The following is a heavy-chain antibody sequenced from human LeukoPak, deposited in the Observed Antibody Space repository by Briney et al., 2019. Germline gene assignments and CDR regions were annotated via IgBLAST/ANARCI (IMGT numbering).Heavy chain of an antibody. CDR3: VRASSTSCYLKDGCAFDI. J-gene: IGHJ3*02. CDR2: INPNSGGT. V-gene: IGHV1-2*04. CDR1: GYTFTGYY. Sequence: ASVKVSCKASGYTFTGYYMHWVRQAPGQGLEWMGWINPNSGGTNYAQKFQGWVTMTRDTSISTAYMELSRLRSDDTAVYYCVRASSTSCYLKDGCAFDIWGQGTMVTVSS. D-gene: IGHD2-2*01.